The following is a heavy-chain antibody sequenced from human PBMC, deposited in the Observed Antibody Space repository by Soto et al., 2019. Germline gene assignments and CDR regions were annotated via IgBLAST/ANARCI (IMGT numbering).Heavy chain of an antibody. CDR1: GYTFTSYG. D-gene: IGHD3-16*01. J-gene: IGHJ4*02. Sequence: GASVKVSCKASGYTFTSYGISWVRQAPGQGLEWMGWISAYNGNTNYAQKLQGRVTMTTDTSTSTAYMELRSLRSDDTAVYYCASARYYDYIWGSYALYFDYWGQGTLVTVSS. CDR2: ISAYNGNT. V-gene: IGHV1-18*01. CDR3: ASARYYDYIWGSYALYFDY.